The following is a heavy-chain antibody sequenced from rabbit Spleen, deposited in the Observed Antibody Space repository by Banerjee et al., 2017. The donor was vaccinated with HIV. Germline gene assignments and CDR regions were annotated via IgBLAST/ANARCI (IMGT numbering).Heavy chain of an antibody. V-gene: IGHV1S40*01. Sequence: QSLEESGGDLVKPGASLTLTCTASGLDFSSSYWICWVRQAPGKGLEWIACIVSGDGTTYYENWAKCRFTISTTSSTTVTLQMTGLTDADTATYFCAGTGASFKLWGPGTLVTVS. CDR3: AGTGASFKL. D-gene: IGHD7-1*01. J-gene: IGHJ4*01. CDR1: GLDFSSSYW. CDR2: IVSGDGTT.